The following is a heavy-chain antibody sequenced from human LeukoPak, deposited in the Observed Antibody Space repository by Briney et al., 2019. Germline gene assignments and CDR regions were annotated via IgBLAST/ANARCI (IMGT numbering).Heavy chain of an antibody. J-gene: IGHJ6*02. CDR3: AKDVDTAMDYYYGMDV. D-gene: IGHD5-18*01. Sequence: AGGSLRLSCAASGFTFSSYGMHWVRQAPGKGLEWVAVISYDGSNKYYADSVKGRFTISRDNSKNTLYLQMNSLRAEDTAVYYCAKDVDTAMDYYYGMDVWGQGTTVTVSS. CDR2: ISYDGSNK. CDR1: GFTFSSYG. V-gene: IGHV3-30*18.